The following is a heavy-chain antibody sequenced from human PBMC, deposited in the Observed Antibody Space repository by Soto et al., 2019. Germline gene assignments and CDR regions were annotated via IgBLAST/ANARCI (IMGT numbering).Heavy chain of an antibody. CDR3: ARDLEYDSSGYYFGWFDP. Sequence: PSETLSLTCAVSGYSISSGYYWGWIRQPPGKGLEWIGSIYHSGSTYYNPSLKSRVTISVDTSKNQFSLKLSSVTAADTAVYYCARDLEYDSSGYYFGWFDPWGQGTLVTVSS. CDR1: GYSISSGYY. CDR2: IYHSGST. V-gene: IGHV4-38-2*02. J-gene: IGHJ5*02. D-gene: IGHD3-22*01.